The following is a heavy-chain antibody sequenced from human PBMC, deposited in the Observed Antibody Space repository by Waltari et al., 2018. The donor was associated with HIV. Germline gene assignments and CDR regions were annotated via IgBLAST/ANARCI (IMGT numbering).Heavy chain of an antibody. Sequence: QVQLAESGGGVVQPGRSLRLPCASSGFSLSSYAMHWVRQDPGKGLEWVAVIAYDGSKKYYGDSVKGRFTISRDNSKNTLYLQMNSLRTEDTAVYYCAREYMSDWFGYYFDFWGQGTLVTVSS. CDR2: IAYDGSKK. V-gene: IGHV3-30*04. D-gene: IGHD3-9*01. CDR1: GFSLSSYA. J-gene: IGHJ4*02. CDR3: AREYMSDWFGYYFDF.